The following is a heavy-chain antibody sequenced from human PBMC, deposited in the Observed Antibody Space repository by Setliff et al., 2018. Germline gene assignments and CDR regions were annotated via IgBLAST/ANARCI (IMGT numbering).Heavy chain of an antibody. D-gene: IGHD3-3*01. V-gene: IGHV4-59*08. CDR3: ARMSGFQYMDV. Sequence: SETLSLTCTVSGGSFSTYYWSWIRQAPGKGLEWIGHVYYSGAANYNPSLKSRVTVSGDTSKNQFSLSLSSVTAADTAVYYCARMSGFQYMDVWGKGTTVTVSS. CDR1: GGSFSTYY. J-gene: IGHJ6*03. CDR2: VYYSGAA.